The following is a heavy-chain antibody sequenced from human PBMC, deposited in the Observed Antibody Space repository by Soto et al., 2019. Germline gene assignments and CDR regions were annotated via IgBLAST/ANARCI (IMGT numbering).Heavy chain of an antibody. D-gene: IGHD3-10*01. CDR3: ASVGELPVWFDP. J-gene: IGHJ5*02. V-gene: IGHV4-59*12. CDR2: ISFTGST. Sequence: SETLSITCTVSGGSIISYYWSWIRQPPGKGLEWIGYISFTGSTIYNPSLESRTTISLDTSKNQVSLKLKSVTAADTAVYFCASVGELPVWFDPWGRGTLVTVSS. CDR1: GGSIISYY.